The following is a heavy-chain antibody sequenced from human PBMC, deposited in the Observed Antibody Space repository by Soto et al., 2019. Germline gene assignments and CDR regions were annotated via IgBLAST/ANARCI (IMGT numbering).Heavy chain of an antibody. CDR2: IYYSGST. Sequence: PSETLSRTCSVSGGTISSWYWSWIRQPPGKGLEWIGYIYYSGSTNCNPSLKSRVTISVDTSKNQFSLKLSSVTAADTAVYYCARRYGSAIDYWGQGTLVTVS. CDR3: ARRYGSAIDY. V-gene: IGHV4-59*08. CDR1: GGTISSWY. D-gene: IGHD1-26*01. J-gene: IGHJ4*02.